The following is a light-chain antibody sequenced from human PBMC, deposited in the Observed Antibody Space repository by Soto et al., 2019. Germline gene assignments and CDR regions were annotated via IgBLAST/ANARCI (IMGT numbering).Light chain of an antibody. V-gene: IGKV1-5*01. Sequence: DIQMTQSPSTLSASVGDRVTITCRASQSINRLLAWYQHKPGQAPKLLIYAASNLESGVPSRFSVSGSGTEFALTISGLQPDDLGSYDCEQDNRYSPTFGGGTKVDIK. J-gene: IGKJ4*01. CDR2: AAS. CDR1: QSINRL. CDR3: EQDNRYSPT.